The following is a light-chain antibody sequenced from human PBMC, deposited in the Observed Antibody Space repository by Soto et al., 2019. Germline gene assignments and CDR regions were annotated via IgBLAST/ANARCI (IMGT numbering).Light chain of an antibody. CDR2: LNSDGSH. V-gene: IGLV4-69*01. CDR1: SGHSSYA. J-gene: IGLJ3*02. Sequence: QSVLTQSPSASASLGASVKLTCTLSSGHSSYAIAWHQQQPEKGPRYLMKLNSDGSHRKGDGIPDRFSGSSAGAERYLTLSSLQSEDEADYYCQTWGTGPWVFGGGTKLTVL. CDR3: QTWGTGPWV.